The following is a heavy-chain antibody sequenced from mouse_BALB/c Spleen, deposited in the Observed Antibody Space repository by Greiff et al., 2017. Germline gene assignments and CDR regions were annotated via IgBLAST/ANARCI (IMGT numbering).Heavy chain of an antibody. J-gene: IGHJ2*01. CDR1: GYTFTSYW. Sequence: VQLQQSGAELAKPGASVKMSCKASGYTFTSYWMHWVKQRPGQGLEWIGYINPSTGYTEYNQKFKDKATLTADKSSSTAYMQLSSLTSEDSAVYYCASRALFYWGQGTTLTVSS. D-gene: IGHD3-1*01. CDR2: INPSTGYT. V-gene: IGHV1-7*01. CDR3: ASRALFY.